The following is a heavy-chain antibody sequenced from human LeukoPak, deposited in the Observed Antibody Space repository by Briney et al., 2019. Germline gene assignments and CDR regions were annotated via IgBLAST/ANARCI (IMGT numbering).Heavy chain of an antibody. V-gene: IGHV3-7*01. CDR3: ARPGLTAAAGALDGMDV. D-gene: IGHD6-13*01. J-gene: IGHJ6*02. Sequence: GGSLRLSCAASGFTFSDYWMNWVRQAPGKGLEWVANIRQDGGEKYYGDSVKGRFTISRDNAKSSLFLQMHSLRAEDAAVYYCARPGLTAAAGALDGMDVWGQGTTVTVSS. CDR2: IRQDGGEK. CDR1: GFTFSDYW.